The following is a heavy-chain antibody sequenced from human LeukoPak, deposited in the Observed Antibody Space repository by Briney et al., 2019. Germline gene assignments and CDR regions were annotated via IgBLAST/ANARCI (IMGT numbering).Heavy chain of an antibody. CDR1: GFTFSNAW. V-gene: IGHV3-23*01. CDR3: AKAPVTTCRGAYCYPFDY. D-gene: IGHD2-21*01. CDR2: ISDSGNT. Sequence: GGSLRLSCAASGFTFSNAWMSWVRQAPGKGLEWVSAISDSGNTYHADSVKGRFTISRDSSKNTLFLQMNRLRPEDAAVYYCAKAPVTTCRGAYCYPFDYWGQGTLVTVSS. J-gene: IGHJ4*02.